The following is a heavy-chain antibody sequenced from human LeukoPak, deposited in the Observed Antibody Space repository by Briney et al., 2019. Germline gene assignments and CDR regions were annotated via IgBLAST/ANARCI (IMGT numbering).Heavy chain of an antibody. D-gene: IGHD6-13*01. Sequence: GASVKVSCKASGGTFSSYAISWVRQAPGQGLERMGGIIPIFGTANYAQKFQGRVTITADKSTSTAYMELSSLRSEDTAVYYCARDGGEAAAGTYGWFDPWGQGTLVTVSS. CDR3: ARDGGEAAAGTYGWFDP. CDR2: IIPIFGTA. V-gene: IGHV1-69*06. J-gene: IGHJ5*02. CDR1: GGTFSSYA.